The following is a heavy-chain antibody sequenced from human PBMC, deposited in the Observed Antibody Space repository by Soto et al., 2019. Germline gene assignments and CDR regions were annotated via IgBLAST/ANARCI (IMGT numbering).Heavy chain of an antibody. D-gene: IGHD6-13*01. Sequence: QVQLVESGGGVVQPGRSLRLSCAASGFTFSTYGIHWVRQAPGKGLEWVAVISYNGGDEYYAHSVKGRFTISRDNSKNTLYLQMNSLRPEDTAVYYCAKDGDLAAAAYYFDSWGQGTLVTVSS. CDR1: GFTFSTYG. J-gene: IGHJ4*02. CDR3: AKDGDLAAAAYYFDS. CDR2: ISYNGGDE. V-gene: IGHV3-30*18.